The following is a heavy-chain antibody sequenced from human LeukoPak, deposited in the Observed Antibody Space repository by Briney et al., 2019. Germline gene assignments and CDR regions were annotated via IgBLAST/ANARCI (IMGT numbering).Heavy chain of an antibody. D-gene: IGHD5-18*01. CDR3: AHRSGYSYGLDY. CDR1: GGSISSYY. CDR2: IYYSGST. Sequence: KPSETLSLTCTVSGGSISSYYWSWIRQPPGKGLEWIGYIYYSGSTNYNPSLKSRVTISVDTSKNQFSLKLSSVTAADTVVYYCAHRSGYSYGLDYWGQGTLVTVSS. V-gene: IGHV4-59*01. J-gene: IGHJ4*02.